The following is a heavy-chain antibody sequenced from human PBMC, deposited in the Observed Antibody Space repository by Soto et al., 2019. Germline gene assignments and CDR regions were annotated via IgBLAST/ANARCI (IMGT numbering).Heavy chain of an antibody. Sequence: GGSLRLSCAASGFTFSSYGMHWVRQAPGKGLEWVAVISYDGSNKYYADSVKGRFTISRDNSKNTLYLQMNSLRAEDTAVYYCARTGDGYRHYYYGMDVWGQGTTVTVSS. CDR3: ARTGDGYRHYYYGMDV. J-gene: IGHJ6*02. D-gene: IGHD2-21*01. CDR2: ISYDGSNK. CDR1: GFTFSSYG. V-gene: IGHV3-30*03.